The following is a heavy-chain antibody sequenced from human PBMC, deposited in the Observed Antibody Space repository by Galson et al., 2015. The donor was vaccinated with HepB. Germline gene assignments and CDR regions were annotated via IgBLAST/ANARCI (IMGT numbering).Heavy chain of an antibody. CDR3: ARDQYCSGGSCYWGGWWYYGMDV. Sequence: QSGAEVKKPGASVKASCKASGYTFTSYAMHWVRQAPGQRLEWTGWINAGNGNTKYSQKFQGRVTITRDTSASTAYMELSSLRSEDTAVYYCARDQYCSGGSCYWGGWWYYGMDVWGQGTTVTVSS. D-gene: IGHD2-15*01. J-gene: IGHJ6*02. CDR1: GYTFTSYA. CDR2: INAGNGNT. V-gene: IGHV1-3*01.